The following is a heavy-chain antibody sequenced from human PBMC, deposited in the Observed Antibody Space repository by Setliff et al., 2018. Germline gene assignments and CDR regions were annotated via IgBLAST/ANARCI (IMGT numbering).Heavy chain of an antibody. V-gene: IGHV4-39*01. CDR1: GASFTSGSYY. J-gene: IGHJ4*02. CDR3: ARGLNSDSWTFAY. D-gene: IGHD2-15*01. Sequence: SETLSLTCTVSGASFTSGSYYWGWIRQPPGKGLEWIGTIYYSGNSNYNPSLKSRVTISVDTSKNQFSLNLNSVTAADTAIYYCARGLNSDSWTFAYWGQGSLVTVSS. CDR2: IYYSGNS.